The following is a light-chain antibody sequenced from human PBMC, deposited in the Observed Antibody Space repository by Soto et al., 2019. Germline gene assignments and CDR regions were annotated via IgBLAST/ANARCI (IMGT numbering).Light chain of an antibody. CDR2: AAS. CDR1: QVISTS. CDR3: QQYASYSPT. Sequence: DIPLTQSPSFLSPSIGESVTITCRASQVISTSLAWYQVKPGKAPKLLIYAASTLESGVPSRFRATVSGTEFSLTITSLQPEDFATYYCQQYASYSPTFGQGTKVDI. J-gene: IGKJ1*01. V-gene: IGKV1-9*01.